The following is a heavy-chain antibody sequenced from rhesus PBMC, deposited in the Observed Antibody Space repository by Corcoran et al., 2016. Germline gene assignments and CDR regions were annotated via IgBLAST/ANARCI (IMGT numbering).Heavy chain of an antibody. CDR1: GGSISSRYYY. J-gene: IGHJ4*01. Sequence: QVQLQESGPGLVKPSETLSLTCAVSGGSISSRYYYWSWIRQAPGKGLEWIGYISYSGITSYNPSLKSRVTISRDTSKNQFSLKLSSVTAADTAVYYCARGRIQLQFDYWGQGVLVTVSS. CDR2: ISYSGIT. V-gene: IGHV4-122*02. D-gene: IGHD5-12*01. CDR3: ARGRIQLQFDY.